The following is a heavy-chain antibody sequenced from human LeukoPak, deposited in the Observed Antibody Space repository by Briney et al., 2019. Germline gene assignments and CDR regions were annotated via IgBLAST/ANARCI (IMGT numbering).Heavy chain of an antibody. J-gene: IGHJ5*01. D-gene: IGHD5-18*01. CDR3: ATGRVSDTTLVSWFDT. Sequence: GASVKVSCKASGGTLSTHAVSWVRQAPGQGLEWMGGIILISPTANYAQKFQDRVTITMDQYTTYMVLSSLRSDDTAVYYCATGRVSDTTLVSWFDTWGQEPWSPSPQ. CDR1: GGTLSTHA. V-gene: IGHV1-69*05. CDR2: IILISPTA.